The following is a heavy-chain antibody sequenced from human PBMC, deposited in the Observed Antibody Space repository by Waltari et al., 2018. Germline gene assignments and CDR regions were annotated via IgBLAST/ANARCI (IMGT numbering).Heavy chain of an antibody. J-gene: IGHJ4*02. Sequence: QVQLVQSGAEVKKPGSSVKVSCKASGGTFSSYAISWVRQAPGQGLEWMGRIIPIFGTANYAQKFQGRVTITADKSTSTAYMELSSLRSEDTAVYYCARDRGDFWSGYFIYFDYWGQGTLVTVSS. D-gene: IGHD3-3*01. V-gene: IGHV1-69*14. CDR1: GGTFSSYA. CDR3: ARDRGDFWSGYFIYFDY. CDR2: IIPIFGTA.